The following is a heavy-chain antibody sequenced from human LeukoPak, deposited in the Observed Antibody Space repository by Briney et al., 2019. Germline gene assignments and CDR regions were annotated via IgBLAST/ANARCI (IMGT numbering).Heavy chain of an antibody. CDR1: GGSFSGYY. CDR3: ARGYSVAGLFQH. CDR2: INHSGST. D-gene: IGHD6-19*01. J-gene: IGHJ1*01. V-gene: IGHV4-34*01. Sequence: SETLSLTXAVYGGSFSGYYWSWIRQPPGKGLEWIGEINHSGSTNYNPSLKSRVTISVDTSKNQFSLKLSSVTAADTAVYYCARGYSVAGLFQHWGQRTLVTVSS.